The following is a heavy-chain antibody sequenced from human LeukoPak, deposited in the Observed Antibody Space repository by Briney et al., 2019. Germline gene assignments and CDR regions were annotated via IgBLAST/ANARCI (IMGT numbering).Heavy chain of an antibody. CDR3: ARVSTSGIGDY. J-gene: IGHJ4*02. V-gene: IGHV1-46*01. Sequence: ASVKVACKASGYTFTGYYMHWVRQAPGQGLEWMGIINPSGGSTSYAQKFQGRVTMTRDTSTSTVYMELSSLRSEDTAVYYCARVSTSGIGDYWGQGTLVAVSS. CDR1: GYTFTGYY. CDR2: INPSGGST. D-gene: IGHD2-2*01.